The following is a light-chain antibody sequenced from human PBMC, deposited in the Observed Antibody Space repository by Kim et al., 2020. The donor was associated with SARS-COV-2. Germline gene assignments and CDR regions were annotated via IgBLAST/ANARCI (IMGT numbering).Light chain of an antibody. CDR2: YDS. CDR3: QVWDSSSDHRVV. J-gene: IGLJ2*01. CDR1: SIGSKS. Sequence: SSALPPPPSFSFSPFPPALVSCGGNSIGSKSVHWYQEKSGQAPVLVIYYDSDRPSGIPERFSGSNSGNTATLTISRVEAGDEADYYCQVWDSSSDHRVVFGGGTKVTVL. V-gene: IGLV3-21*04.